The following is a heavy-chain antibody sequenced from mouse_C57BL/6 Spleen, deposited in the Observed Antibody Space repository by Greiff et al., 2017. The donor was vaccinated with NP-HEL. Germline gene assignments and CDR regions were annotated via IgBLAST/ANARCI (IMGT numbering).Heavy chain of an antibody. Sequence: VQLQQPGAELVKPGASVKMSCKASGYTFTSYWITWVKQRPGQGLEWIGDIYPGSGSTNYNEKFKSKATLTVDTSSSTAYMQLSSLTSEDSAVDYCARGGTVVATDYAMDYWGQGTSVTVSS. CDR3: ARGGTVVATDYAMDY. J-gene: IGHJ4*01. CDR1: GYTFTSYW. D-gene: IGHD1-1*01. CDR2: IYPGSGST. V-gene: IGHV1-55*01.